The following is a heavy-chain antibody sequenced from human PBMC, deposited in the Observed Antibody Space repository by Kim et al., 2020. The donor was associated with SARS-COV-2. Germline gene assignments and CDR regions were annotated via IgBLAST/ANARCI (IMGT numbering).Heavy chain of an antibody. CDR1: GFTFSTYA. V-gene: IGHV3-23*01. Sequence: GGSLRLSCVGSGFTFSTYAMSWVRQAPGKGLEWVSGMSGSIGLTYYADSVQGRFTISRDNSKNTLWLQMNSLRVDDTAMYYCVRDHHGWSTIHFDHCGLG. J-gene: IGHJ4*02. CDR3: VRDHHGWSTIHFDH. D-gene: IGHD6-19*01. CDR2: MSGSIGLT.